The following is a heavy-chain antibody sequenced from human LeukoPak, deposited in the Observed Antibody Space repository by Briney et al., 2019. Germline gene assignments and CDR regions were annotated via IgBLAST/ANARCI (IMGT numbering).Heavy chain of an antibody. D-gene: IGHD2-2*02. CDR1: GYTFTGYY. CDR3: AREVGEYCSSTSCYTWDP. J-gene: IGHJ5*02. Sequence: ASVKVSCKASGYTFTGYYMHWVRQAPGQGLEWMGWINPNSGGTNYAQKFQGRVTMTRDTSISTAYMELSRLRSDDTAVYYCAREVGEYCSSTSCYTWDPWGQGTLVTVSS. CDR2: INPNSGGT. V-gene: IGHV1-2*02.